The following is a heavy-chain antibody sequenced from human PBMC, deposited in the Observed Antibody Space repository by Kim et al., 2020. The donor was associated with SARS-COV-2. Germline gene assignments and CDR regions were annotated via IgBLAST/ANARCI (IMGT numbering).Heavy chain of an antibody. D-gene: IGHD6-13*01. CDR2: IYPGDSDT. V-gene: IGHV5-51*01. Sequence: GESLKISCKGSGYSFTDYWIGWVRQRPGKGLEWVGIIYPGDSDTRYSPSFYGQVTISGDNSITTASLQWSSLKASDTAVYYCAMGGSRYFDHWGQGTLVTVSS. CDR3: AMGGSRYFDH. J-gene: IGHJ4*02. CDR1: GYSFTDYW.